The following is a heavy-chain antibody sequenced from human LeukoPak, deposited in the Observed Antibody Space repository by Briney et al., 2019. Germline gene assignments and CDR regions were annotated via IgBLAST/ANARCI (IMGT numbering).Heavy chain of an antibody. V-gene: IGHV3-33*06. CDR1: AFTFSSYG. D-gene: IGHD6-19*01. CDR2: IWYDGSDK. CDR3: AKDLLYSSGSRLLDY. Sequence: PGRSLRLSCAASAFTFSSYGVHWVRQAPGKGLEWVAVIWYDGSDKYYADSVKGRFTISRDNSKNTLYLQMNSLRVEDTAVYYCAKDLLYSSGSRLLDYWGQGTLVTVSS. J-gene: IGHJ4*02.